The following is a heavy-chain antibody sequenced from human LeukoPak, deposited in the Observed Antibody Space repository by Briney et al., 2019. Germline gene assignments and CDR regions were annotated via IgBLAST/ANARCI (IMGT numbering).Heavy chain of an antibody. Sequence: ASVKVSCKASGYTFTSYYMQWLRQAPGQGLEGMGIINPSGGSTSYAQKFQGKVTMTRDTSTSTVYMELSSLRSEDTAVYYCARGPENDGVPHWFDPWGQGTLVTVSS. V-gene: IGHV1-46*03. CDR2: INPSGGST. CDR3: ARGPENDGVPHWFDP. D-gene: IGHD1-1*01. CDR1: GYTFTSYY. J-gene: IGHJ5*02.